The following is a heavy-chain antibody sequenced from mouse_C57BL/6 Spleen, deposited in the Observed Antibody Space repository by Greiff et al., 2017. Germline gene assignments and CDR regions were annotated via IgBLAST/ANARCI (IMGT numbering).Heavy chain of an antibody. D-gene: IGHD2-4*01. J-gene: IGHJ4*01. CDR2: ISYDGSN. CDR3: ARERDYDRDYYAMDY. V-gene: IGHV3-6*01. Sequence: ESGPGLVKPSQSLSLTCSVTGYSITSGYYWNWIRQFPGNKLEWMGYISYDGSNNYNPSLKNRISITRDTSKNQFFLKLNSVTTEDTATYYCARERDYDRDYYAMDYWGQGTSVTVSS. CDR1: GYSITSGYY.